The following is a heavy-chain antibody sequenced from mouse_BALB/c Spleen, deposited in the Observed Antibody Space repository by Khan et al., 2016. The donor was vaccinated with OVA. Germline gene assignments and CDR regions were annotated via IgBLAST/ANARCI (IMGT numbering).Heavy chain of an antibody. D-gene: IGHD2-10*01. CDR2: INTYTGEP. J-gene: IGHJ4*01. Sequence: QIQLVQSGPELKKPGETVKISCKASGYTFTNYGTNWVKQSPGKALKWMGWINTYTGEPTYAADFKGRFAFSLETSASPAYLQINNLKNEDTATYVCARAPYLSDTLDYWGQGTSGTVSA. V-gene: IGHV9-3-1*01. CDR3: ARAPYLSDTLDY. CDR1: GYTFTNYG.